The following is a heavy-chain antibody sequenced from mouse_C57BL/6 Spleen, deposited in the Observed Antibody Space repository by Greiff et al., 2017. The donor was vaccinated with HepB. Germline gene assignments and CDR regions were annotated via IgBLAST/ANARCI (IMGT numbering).Heavy chain of an antibody. Sequence: EVNVVESGGGLVKPGGSLKLSCAASGFTFSDYGMHWVRQAPEKGLEWVAYISSGSSTIYYADTVKGRFTISRDNAKNTLFLQMTSLRSEDTAMYYCARSPYYYGSSYGAMDYWGQGTSVTVSS. CDR3: ARSPYYYGSSYGAMDY. CDR1: GFTFSDYG. J-gene: IGHJ4*01. D-gene: IGHD1-1*01. V-gene: IGHV5-17*01. CDR2: ISSGSSTI.